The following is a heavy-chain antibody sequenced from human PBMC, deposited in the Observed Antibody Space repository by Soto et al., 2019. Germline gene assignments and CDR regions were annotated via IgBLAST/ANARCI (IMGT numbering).Heavy chain of an antibody. D-gene: IGHD5-12*01. J-gene: IGHJ4*02. CDR3: ARHKGKYSGYALIAISAY. CDR2: IYYSGST. Sequence: SETLSLTCTVSGGSISSSSYYWGWIRQPPGKGLEWIGSIYYSGSTYYNPSLKSRVTISVDTSKNQFSLKLSSVTAADTAVYYCARHKGKYSGYALIAISAYWGQGTLVT. V-gene: IGHV4-39*01. CDR1: GGSISSSSYY.